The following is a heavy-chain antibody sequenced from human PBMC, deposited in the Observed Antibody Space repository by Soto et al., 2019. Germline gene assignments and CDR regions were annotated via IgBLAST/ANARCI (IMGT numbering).Heavy chain of an antibody. CDR3: AARRSGLYDMDV. CDR1: GFTFSTSA. J-gene: IGHJ6*02. CDR2: IVGGSGNT. V-gene: IGHV1-58*01. Sequence: MQLVQSGPEVKKPGTSVKVSCKASGFTFSTSAVQRVRQARGQRPEWMGWIVGGSGNTNYAQNSQERVIITRDMSTSTVYMELSSLRSDDTAVYFCAARRSGLYDMDVKGQGTTVTVS. D-gene: IGHD1-26*01.